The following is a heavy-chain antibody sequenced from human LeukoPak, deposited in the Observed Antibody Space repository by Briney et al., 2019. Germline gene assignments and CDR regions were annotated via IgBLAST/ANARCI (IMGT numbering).Heavy chain of an antibody. D-gene: IGHD7-27*01. Sequence: GGSLRLSCAASGFTFSSYWMHWVRQAPGKGLVWVSRIKSDGSITTYADSVKGRFTISRDNAKNTLYLQMNSLRAEDTAVYYCAKFADPGVWGQGTMVTVSS. CDR2: IKSDGSIT. V-gene: IGHV3-74*01. CDR1: GFTFSSYW. CDR3: AKFADPGV. J-gene: IGHJ3*01.